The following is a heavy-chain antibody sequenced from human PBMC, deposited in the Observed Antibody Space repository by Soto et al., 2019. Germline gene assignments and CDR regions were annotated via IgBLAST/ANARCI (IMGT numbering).Heavy chain of an antibody. CDR3: AAGFPPDY. J-gene: IGHJ4*02. CDR1: GFTFSTSW. V-gene: IGHV3-7*01. D-gene: IGHD3-10*01. CDR2: INGDGSEE. Sequence: PAGSLRLSCAASGFTFSTSWMNWVRQAPGKGLEWVANINGDGSEEYYVDSVRGRFTISRDNVKNSLFLQMNSLRAEDTAVYYCAAGFPPDYWGQGTLVTVSS.